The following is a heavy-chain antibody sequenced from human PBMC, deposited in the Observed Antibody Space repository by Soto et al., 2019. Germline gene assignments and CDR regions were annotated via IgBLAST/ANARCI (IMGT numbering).Heavy chain of an antibody. CDR2: FRTGGDGGTT. D-gene: IGHD3-10*01. V-gene: IGHV3-23*01. J-gene: IGHJ4*02. CDR1: GFTFSSYS. CDR3: AKKVNSGPGSQYFDY. Sequence: PGGSLRLSCAASGFTFSSYSMSWVRQAPGKGLEWVSGFRTGGDGGTTYYADSVKGRFTISRDNSKNTLFLQMNSLRPEDTAIYYCAKKVNSGPGSQYFDYWGQGNLVTVSS.